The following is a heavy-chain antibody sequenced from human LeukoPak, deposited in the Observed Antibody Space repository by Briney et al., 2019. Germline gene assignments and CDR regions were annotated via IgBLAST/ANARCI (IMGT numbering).Heavy chain of an antibody. V-gene: IGHV1-2*02. CDR1: GYTFTGYY. CDR2: INPNSGGT. Sequence: GASVKVSCKASGYTFTGYYMHWVRQAPGRGLEWMGWINPNSGGTNYAQKFQGRVTMTRDTSISTAYMELSRLRSDDTAVYYCARKKRGIAVAGTGNWFDPWGQGTLVTVSS. CDR3: ARKKRGIAVAGTGNWFDP. J-gene: IGHJ5*02. D-gene: IGHD6-19*01.